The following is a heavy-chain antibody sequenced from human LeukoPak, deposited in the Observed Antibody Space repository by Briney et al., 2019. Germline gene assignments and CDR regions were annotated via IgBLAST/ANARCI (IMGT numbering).Heavy chain of an antibody. V-gene: IGHV4-59*01. J-gene: IGHJ6*03. CDR2: IYYSGST. D-gene: IGHD2-2*01. Sequence: PSETLSLTCTVSGGSISSYYWSWIRQPPGKGPEWIGYIYYSGSTNYNPSLKSRVTISVDTSKNQFSLKLSSVTAADTAVYYCARTIVVVPAAMQRGSSGYYYYMDVWGKGTTVTVSS. CDR3: ARTIVVVPAAMQRGSSGYYYYMDV. CDR1: GGSISSYY.